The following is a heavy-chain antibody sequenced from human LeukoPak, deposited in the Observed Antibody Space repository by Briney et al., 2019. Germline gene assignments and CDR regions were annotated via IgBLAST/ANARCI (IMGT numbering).Heavy chain of an antibody. V-gene: IGHV4-59*01. CDR3: ARGPRVSGYYYDCDY. CDR2: IYYSGST. D-gene: IGHD3-22*01. CDR1: GGSISSYY. Sequence: ASETLSLTCTVSGGSISSYYWSWIRQPPGKGLEWIGYIYYSGSTNYNPSLKSRVTISIDTSKSQFSLKLSSVTAADTAVYYCARGPRVSGYYYDCDYWGQGTLVTVSS. J-gene: IGHJ4*02.